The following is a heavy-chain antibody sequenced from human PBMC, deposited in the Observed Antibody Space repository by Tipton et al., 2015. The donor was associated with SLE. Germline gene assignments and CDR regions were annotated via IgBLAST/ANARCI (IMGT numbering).Heavy chain of an antibody. Sequence: LRLSCTVSGGSISSYYWSWIRQPPGKGLELIGGIYYSGSTNYNPSLKSRVTISVDTSKHHFSLALASVTAADTAVYYCARGLTAETGGDAFDIWGQGTRVTVSS. D-gene: IGHD7-27*01. J-gene: IGHJ3*02. V-gene: IGHV4-59*12. CDR1: GGSISSYY. CDR2: IYYSGST. CDR3: ARGLTAETGGDAFDI.